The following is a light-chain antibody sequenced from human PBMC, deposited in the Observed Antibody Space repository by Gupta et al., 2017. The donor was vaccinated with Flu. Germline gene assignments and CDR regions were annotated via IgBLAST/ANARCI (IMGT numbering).Light chain of an antibody. CDR1: QSVSSSY. Sequence: EIVLTQSPGTLSLSPGERATRSCRASQSVSSSYLAWYQQKPGQAPRLLIYGASSRATGIPDRFSGSGSGTEFTLTISRREPEDFAVYYCQHEGSSPRTFGHGTKVDIK. J-gene: IGKJ3*01. CDR2: GAS. V-gene: IGKV3-20*01. CDR3: QHEGSSPRT.